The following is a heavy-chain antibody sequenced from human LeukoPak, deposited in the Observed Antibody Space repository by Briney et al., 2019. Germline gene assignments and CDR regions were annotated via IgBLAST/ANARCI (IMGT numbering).Heavy chain of an antibody. CDR1: GFTFSSYG. CDR3: GRDLVERGSSSGRSDY. J-gene: IGHJ4*02. CDR2: ITSSSSYK. V-gene: IGHV3-21*01. Sequence: GGSLRLSCAASGFTFSSYGMHWVSQAPGKGLEWVSSITSSSSYKYYADSVKGRFTISRDNAKNSLYLQMNSLRAEETAVYYCGRDLVERGSSSGRSDYWGQGTLVTVSS. D-gene: IGHD1-1*01.